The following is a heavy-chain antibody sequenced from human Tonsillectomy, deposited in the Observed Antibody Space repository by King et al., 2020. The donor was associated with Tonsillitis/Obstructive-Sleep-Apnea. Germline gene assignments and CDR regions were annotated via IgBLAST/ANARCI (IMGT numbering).Heavy chain of an antibody. CDR3: AHIRDRWQEGFEY. J-gene: IGHJ4*02. Sequence: PFPASGPPLVTPTPTLPLPCTFSGFSLSASGVGVGWIRQPPGQALAWLALIYWDDAQRYRPSLKSRATLTTDTSQNQVVLTLTNMDPVDTATYYCAHIRDRWQEGFEYWGQGTLVTVSS. D-gene: IGHD4-23*01. V-gene: IGHV2-5*02. CDR2: IYWDDAQ. CDR1: GFSLSASGVG.